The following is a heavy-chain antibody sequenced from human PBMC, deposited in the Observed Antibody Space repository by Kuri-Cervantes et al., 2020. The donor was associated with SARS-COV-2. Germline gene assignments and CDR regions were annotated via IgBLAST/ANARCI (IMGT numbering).Heavy chain of an antibody. J-gene: IGHJ4*02. D-gene: IGHD3-9*01. Sequence: GGSLRLSYAASGFTFSSYAMSWVRQAPGKGLEWVSVIYSGGSTYYADSVKGRFTISRDNSKNTLYLQMNSLRAEDTAVYYCARLRTNYDILTGYPLPDYFDYWGQGTLVTVSS. CDR2: IYSGGST. CDR3: ARLRTNYDILTGYPLPDYFDY. V-gene: IGHV3-53*01. CDR1: GFTFSSYA.